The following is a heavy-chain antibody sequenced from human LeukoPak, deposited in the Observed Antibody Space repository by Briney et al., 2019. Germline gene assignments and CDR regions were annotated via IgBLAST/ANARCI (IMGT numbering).Heavy chain of an antibody. V-gene: IGHV3-23*01. CDR1: GITLSNYG. D-gene: IGHD3-22*01. Sequence: GGSLRLSCAVSGITLSNYGMTWVRQAPGKGLEWVAGISDTGGRTNYADSVKGRFTISRDNPKNTLYLQMNSLRAEDTAVYFCAERGVVIRVILVGFHKEAYYFNSWGQGALVTVSS. J-gene: IGHJ4*02. CDR3: AERGVVIRVILVGFHKEAYYFNS. CDR2: ISDTGGRT.